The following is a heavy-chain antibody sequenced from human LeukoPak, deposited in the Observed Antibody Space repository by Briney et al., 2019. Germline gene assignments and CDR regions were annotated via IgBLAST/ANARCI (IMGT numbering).Heavy chain of an antibody. V-gene: IGHV3-23*01. CDR2: ISGSGGST. D-gene: IGHD6-13*01. Sequence: GGSLRLSCAASGFTFSSYGMTWVRQAPGKGLEWVSGISGSGGSTYYADSVKGRFTISRDNSKNTLYLQMKSLRAEDTAVYYCAKDRRIVAVGPRRTTKNCLDPWGQGTLVTVSS. CDR1: GFTFSSYG. J-gene: IGHJ5*02. CDR3: AKDRRIVAVGPRRTTKNCLDP.